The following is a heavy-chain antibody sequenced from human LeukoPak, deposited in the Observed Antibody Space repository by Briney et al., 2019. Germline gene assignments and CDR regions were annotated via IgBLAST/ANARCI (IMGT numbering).Heavy chain of an antibody. CDR3: HYYDSSGYYQKEYYFDY. V-gene: IGHV3-48*03. CDR1: GFTFSSYE. CDR2: ISSSGSTI. D-gene: IGHD3-22*01. Sequence: PGGSLRLSCAASGFTFSSYEMNWVRQAPGKGLEWVSYISSSGSTIYYADSVKGRFTISRDNAKNSLYLQMNSLRAEDTAVYYCHYYDSSGYYQKEYYFDYWGQGTLDTVSS. J-gene: IGHJ4*02.